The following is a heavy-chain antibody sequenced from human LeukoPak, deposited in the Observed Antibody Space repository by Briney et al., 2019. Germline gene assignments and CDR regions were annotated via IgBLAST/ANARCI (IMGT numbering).Heavy chain of an antibody. V-gene: IGHV1-69*04. CDR3: ARVGIAARREGLYGMDV. CDR1: GGTFSSYA. CDR2: IIPILGIA. Sequence: SVKVSCKASGGTFSSYAISWVRQAPGQGLEWMGRIIPILGIANYAQKFQGRVTITADKSTSTAYMELSNLRSEDTAVYYCARVGIAARREGLYGMDVWGQGTTVTVSS. D-gene: IGHD6-6*01. J-gene: IGHJ6*02.